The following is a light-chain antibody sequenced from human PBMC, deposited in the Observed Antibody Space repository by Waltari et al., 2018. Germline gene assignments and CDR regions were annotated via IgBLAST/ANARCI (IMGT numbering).Light chain of an antibody. J-gene: IGKJ5*01. Sequence: LVMTLSPSTLSVSPGESVTLSCRAGRSVNINVAWYQQKPGQAPRLLIHDASSEATGVPARFRAGGSGTDFTLTISSLQSEDSAVYYCQQYNYWPISFGQGTRLEIK. CDR3: QQYNYWPIS. CDR2: DAS. V-gene: IGKV3-15*01. CDR1: RSVNIN.